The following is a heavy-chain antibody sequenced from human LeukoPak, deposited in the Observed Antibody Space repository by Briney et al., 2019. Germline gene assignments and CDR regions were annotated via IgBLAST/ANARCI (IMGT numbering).Heavy chain of an antibody. D-gene: IGHD3-16*01. CDR2: ISAYNGNT. CDR1: GYTFTSYG. Sequence: GASVKVSCKASGYTFTSYGISWVRQAPGQGLEWMGWISAYNGNTNYAQKLQGRVTMTTDTSTSTAYMEPRSLRSDDTAVYYCARETSSEAGGGLDYWGQGTLVTVSS. J-gene: IGHJ4*02. CDR3: ARETSSEAGGGLDY. V-gene: IGHV1-18*01.